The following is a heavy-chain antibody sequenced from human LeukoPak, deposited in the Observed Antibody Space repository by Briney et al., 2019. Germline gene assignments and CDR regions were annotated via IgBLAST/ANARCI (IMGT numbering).Heavy chain of an antibody. Sequence: PSETLSLTCTVSGGPISSYYWSWIRQPPGKGLEWIGYIYYGGSTNYNPSLKSRVTISVDTSKNQFSLKLSSVTAADTAVYYCARNYGGNSLAAFDIWGQGTMVTVSS. V-gene: IGHV4-59*01. J-gene: IGHJ3*02. CDR1: GGPISSYY. CDR3: ARNYGGNSLAAFDI. CDR2: IYYGGST. D-gene: IGHD4-23*01.